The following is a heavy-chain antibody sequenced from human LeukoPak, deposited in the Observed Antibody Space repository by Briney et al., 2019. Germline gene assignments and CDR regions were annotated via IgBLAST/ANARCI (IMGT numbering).Heavy chain of an antibody. V-gene: IGHV3-23*01. CDR2: ISGGGST. CDR1: GFSFSSYA. J-gene: IGHJ4*02. D-gene: IGHD3-16*02. CDR3: AKEVVYPYYFDY. Sequence: RGSLRLSCAASGFSFSSYAMSWVRRAPGKGLEWVSAISGGGSTYYADSVKGRFTISRDNSKNTLYLQMNSLRAEDTAVYYCAKEVVYPYYFDYWGQGTLVTVSS.